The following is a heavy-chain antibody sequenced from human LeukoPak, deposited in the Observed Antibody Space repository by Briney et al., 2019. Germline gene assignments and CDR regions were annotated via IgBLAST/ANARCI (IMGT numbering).Heavy chain of an antibody. Sequence: LSLTCTVSGGSISSGTYYWSWIRQPGGKGLEWIERFYTSGSTKYNPSLKRRVTKSVNRAKNKFSLKLSSVTAADTAVYYCARGPYAWGYIDYWGQGTLVTVSS. J-gene: IGHJ4*02. V-gene: IGHV4-61*02. CDR1: GGSISSGTYY. CDR2: FYTSGST. D-gene: IGHD7-27*01. CDR3: ARGPYAWGYIDY.